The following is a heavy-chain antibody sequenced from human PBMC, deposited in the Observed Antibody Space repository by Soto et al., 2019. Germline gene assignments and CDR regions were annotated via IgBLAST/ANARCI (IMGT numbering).Heavy chain of an antibody. CDR3: ARRKDLSIPIYFYP. CDR2: FYPLIGTA. V-gene: IGHV1-8*01. Sequence: ASVKVSCNASGYTFSTYAIHWVRQAPGKGLEWMGWFYPLIGTAGYAQKLHGRVTMTWNIFISAAYMELRSLRSEDTAVYFCARRKDLSIPIYFYPWVQGPLVNDAS. J-gene: IGHJ5*02. CDR1: GYTFSTYA. D-gene: IGHD1-26*01.